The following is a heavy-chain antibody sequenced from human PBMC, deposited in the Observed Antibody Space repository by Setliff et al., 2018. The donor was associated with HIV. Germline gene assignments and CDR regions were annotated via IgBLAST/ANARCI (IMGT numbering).Heavy chain of an antibody. Sequence: SVKVSCKASGGTFSSYAISWVRQAPGQGLEWMGGIIPIFGRANSAQKFQGRVTITADESTSTAYMELSGLRSEDTAVYYCARGRSLRFGELWGTYRNFDYWGQGTLVTVSS. CDR1: GGTFSSYA. CDR3: ARGRSLRFGELWGTYRNFDY. J-gene: IGHJ4*02. D-gene: IGHD3-10*01. CDR2: IIPIFGRA. V-gene: IGHV1-69*13.